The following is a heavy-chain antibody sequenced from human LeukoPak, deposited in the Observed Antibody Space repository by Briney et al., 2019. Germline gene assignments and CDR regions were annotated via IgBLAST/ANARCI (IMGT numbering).Heavy chain of an antibody. J-gene: IGHJ4*02. CDR3: AREKGLYTAMVRDFDY. CDR1: GGSFSGYY. Sequence: SETLSLTCAVYGGSFSGYYWSWIRQPPGKGLEWIGEINHSGSTNYNPSLKSRVTISVDTSKNQFSLKLSSVTAADSAVYYCAREKGLYTAMVRDFDYWGQGTLATVSS. V-gene: IGHV4-34*01. D-gene: IGHD5-18*01. CDR2: INHSGST.